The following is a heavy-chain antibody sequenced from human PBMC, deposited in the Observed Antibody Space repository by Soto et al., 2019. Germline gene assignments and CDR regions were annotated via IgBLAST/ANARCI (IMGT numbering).Heavy chain of an antibody. D-gene: IGHD3-3*01. V-gene: IGHV3-33*01. CDR2: IWYDGSNK. CDR3: ARGRGDLEWLFNRYYYYYYGMDV. Sequence: PGGSLRLSCAASGFTFSSYGMHWVRQAPGKGLEWVAVIWYDGSNKYYADSVKGRFTISRDNSKNTLYLQMNSLRAEDTAVYYCARGRGDLEWLFNRYYYYYYGMDVWGQGTTVTVSS. CDR1: GFTFSSYG. J-gene: IGHJ6*02.